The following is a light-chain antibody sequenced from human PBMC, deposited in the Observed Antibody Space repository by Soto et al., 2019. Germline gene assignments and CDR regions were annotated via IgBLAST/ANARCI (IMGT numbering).Light chain of an antibody. CDR1: SSDVGGYNY. CDR2: DVS. V-gene: IGLV2-14*01. J-gene: IGLJ1*01. CDR3: SSYTSSSTLYV. Sequence: QSALTQPPSVSGSPGQSITISCTGTSSDVGGYNYVSWYQQHPGKAPKLMIYDVSNRPSRVSNRFSGSKSGNTASLTISGLQAEDEADYYCSSYTSSSTLYVFGTGTKLTVL.